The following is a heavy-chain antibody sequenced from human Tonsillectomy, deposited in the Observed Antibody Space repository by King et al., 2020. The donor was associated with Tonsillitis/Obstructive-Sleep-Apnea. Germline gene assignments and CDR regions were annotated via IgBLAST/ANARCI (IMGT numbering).Heavy chain of an antibody. D-gene: IGHD2-2*01. V-gene: IGHV1-46*01. J-gene: IGHJ4*02. CDR1: GYTFTSYH. CDR2: INLNGASQ. Sequence: VQLVQSGAEVKKPGASVKVSCKASGYTFTSYHMHWVRQAPGQGLEWMGIINLNGASQRYGQKFQGRVSMTRDTSTSIVYMELSSLRAEDTAVYYCAREYPSTYHFDYWGQGTLVTVSS. CDR3: AREYPSTYHFDY.